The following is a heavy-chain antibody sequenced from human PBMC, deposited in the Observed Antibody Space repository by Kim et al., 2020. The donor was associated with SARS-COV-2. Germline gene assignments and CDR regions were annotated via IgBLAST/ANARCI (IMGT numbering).Heavy chain of an antibody. J-gene: IGHJ5*02. D-gene: IGHD3-22*01. Sequence: GGSLRLSCAASGFTFSSYAMSWVRQAPGKGLEWVSAISGSGGSTYYADSVKGRFTISRDNSKNTLYLQMNSLRAEDTAVYYCAKDRATYYYDSSGYYPISWFDPWGQGTLVTVSS. CDR2: ISGSGGST. CDR1: GFTFSSYA. CDR3: AKDRATYYYDSSGYYPISWFDP. V-gene: IGHV3-23*01.